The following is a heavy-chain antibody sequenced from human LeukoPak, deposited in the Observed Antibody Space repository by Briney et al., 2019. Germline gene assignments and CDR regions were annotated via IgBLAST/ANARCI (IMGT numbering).Heavy chain of an antibody. CDR1: GGTFSSYV. CDR3: ARDPHFRVGDAAFDI. Sequence: GASVKVSCKASGGTFSSYVISWVRQAPGQGLEWMGRIIPILGIASYAQKFQGRVTMTRDTSTSTVYMELSSLRSEDTAVYYCARDPHFRVGDAAFDIWGQGTMVTVSS. V-gene: IGHV1-69*04. J-gene: IGHJ3*02. CDR2: IIPILGIA. D-gene: IGHD2-21*01.